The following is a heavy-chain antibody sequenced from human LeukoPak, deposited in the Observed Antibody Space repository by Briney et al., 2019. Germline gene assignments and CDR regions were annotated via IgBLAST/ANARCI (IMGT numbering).Heavy chain of an antibody. CDR3: ATGIVTGTSR. V-gene: IGHV3-15*01. J-gene: IGHJ4*02. D-gene: IGHD1-20*01. CDR2: IKSKAEGETK. Sequence: GGSLRLSCAVSRLTFSNAWPRWVRQAPGKGLEWVGRIKSKAEGETKEYAASVKGRFTISRDDSRSRLYLQMSSLKTEDTAVYYCATGIVTGTSRWGQGTLVTVSS. CDR1: RLTFSNAW.